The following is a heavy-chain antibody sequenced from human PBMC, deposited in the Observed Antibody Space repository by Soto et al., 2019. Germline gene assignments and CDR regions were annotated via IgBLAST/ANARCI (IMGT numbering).Heavy chain of an antibody. J-gene: IGHJ4*02. Sequence: QITLKESGPTLVKPTQTLTQTCTLSGFSLSTRVVGVGWIRQPPGRALEWLALVYWVDDTRYRPSLRTRLTLYKDTSKNQAGLTMTNMDPVDTATYYCALFGDTSDPPHFDYWGQGTLVTVSS. D-gene: IGHD6-19*01. V-gene: IGHV2-5*02. CDR3: ALFGDTSDPPHFDY. CDR2: VYWVDDT. CDR1: GFSLSTRVVG.